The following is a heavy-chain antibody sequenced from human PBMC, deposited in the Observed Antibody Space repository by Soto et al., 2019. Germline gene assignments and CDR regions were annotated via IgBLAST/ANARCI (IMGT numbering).Heavy chain of an antibody. V-gene: IGHV4-59*01. CDR2: IYYSGST. J-gene: IGHJ6*02. CDR3: GRWPLFGIFNGMDV. D-gene: IGHD3-3*01. Sequence: QVQLQESGPGLVKPSETLSLTCTVSGGSISSYYWSWIRQPPGKGLEWIGYIYYSGSTNYNPSLKSRGNISGDPAKDQVLPELSFVAAADTAVYFWGRWPLFGIFNGMDVWGQGTTVTVSS. CDR1: GGSISSYY.